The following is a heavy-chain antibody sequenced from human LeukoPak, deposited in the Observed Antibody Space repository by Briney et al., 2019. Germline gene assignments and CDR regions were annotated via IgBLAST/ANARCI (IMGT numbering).Heavy chain of an antibody. Sequence: PSETLSLTCTVSGGSISGYYWSWIRQPPGKGLEWIGDIYYSGSTKYNPSLKSRVTMSVDTSRNQFSLKLSSVTAADTAVYYCARGGLENGYHSNDGFDIWGQGTMVTVSS. CDR3: ARGGLENGYHSNDGFDI. J-gene: IGHJ3*02. D-gene: IGHD3-22*01. CDR2: IYYSGST. V-gene: IGHV4-59*01. CDR1: GGSISGYY.